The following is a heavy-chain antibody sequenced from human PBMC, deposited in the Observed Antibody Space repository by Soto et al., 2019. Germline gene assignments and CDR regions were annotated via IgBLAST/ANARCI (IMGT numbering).Heavy chain of an antibody. CDR3: AKVIVPATLESRAFDY. CDR2: ISYDGSNK. CDR1: GFTFSSYG. D-gene: IGHD2-2*01. J-gene: IGHJ4*02. Sequence: GGSLRLSCAASGFTFSSYGMHWVRQAPGKGLEWVAVISYDGSNKYYADSVKGRFTISRDNSKNTLYLQMNSLRAEDTAVYYCAKVIVPATLESRAFDYWGQGTLVTVSS. V-gene: IGHV3-30*18.